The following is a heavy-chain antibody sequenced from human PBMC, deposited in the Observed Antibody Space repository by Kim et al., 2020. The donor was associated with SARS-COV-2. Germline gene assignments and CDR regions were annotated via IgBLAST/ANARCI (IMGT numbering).Heavy chain of an antibody. CDR2: INNVGSAT. J-gene: IGHJ6*02. D-gene: IGHD3-3*01. CDR1: GFTFSSFW. Sequence: GGSLRLSCAASGFTFSSFWMHWVRQAPGKGLMWVSRINNVGSATIYADSVKGRFTISRDNAKSTLYLQMNSLRVEDTAVYYCVRGSGNFGYGMVVWGQGTTLTVSS. CDR3: VRGSGNFGYGMVV. V-gene: IGHV3-74*01.